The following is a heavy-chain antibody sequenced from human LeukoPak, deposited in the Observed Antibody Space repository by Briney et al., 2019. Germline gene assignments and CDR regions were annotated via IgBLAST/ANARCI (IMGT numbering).Heavy chain of an antibody. J-gene: IGHJ3*02. D-gene: IGHD4-23*01. CDR1: GFTVSSNY. Sequence: PGGSLRLSCAASGFTVSSNYMSWVRQAPGKGLEWVSVIYSGGNTYYADSVKGRFTISRDNSKNTLYLQMNSLRAEDTAVYFCASPCGDNGWGAFDIWGQGTMITVSS. V-gene: IGHV3-53*01. CDR2: IYSGGNT. CDR3: ASPCGDNGWGAFDI.